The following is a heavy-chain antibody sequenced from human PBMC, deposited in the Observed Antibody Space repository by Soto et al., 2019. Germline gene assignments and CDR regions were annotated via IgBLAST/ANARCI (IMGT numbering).Heavy chain of an antibody. CDR2: IKEDGSEI. Sequence: PGGSLRLSCAASGFTFSRYWLTWVRQVPGKGLEWVANIKEDGSEIYYVDSVKGRFTTSRDNAKNSLYLQMNSLRAEDTAVYYCARVVSGRDYGDSIDCWGQGTLVTVSS. V-gene: IGHV3-7*03. CDR3: ARVVSGRDYGDSIDC. CDR1: GFTFSRYW. J-gene: IGHJ4*02. D-gene: IGHD4-17*01.